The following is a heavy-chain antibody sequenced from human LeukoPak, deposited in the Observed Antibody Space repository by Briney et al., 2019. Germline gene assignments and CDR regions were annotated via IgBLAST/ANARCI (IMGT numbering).Heavy chain of an antibody. V-gene: IGHV3-33*01. CDR3: ARDGYSSSSIDY. CDR2: IWYDGSNK. CDR1: GFTFSSYG. Sequence: GGSLRLSCAASGFTFSSYGMHWVRQAPGKGLEWVAVIWYDGSNKYYADSVEGRFTISRDNSKNTLYLQMNSLRAEDTAVYYCARDGYSSSSIDYWGQGTLVTVSS. D-gene: IGHD6-6*01. J-gene: IGHJ4*02.